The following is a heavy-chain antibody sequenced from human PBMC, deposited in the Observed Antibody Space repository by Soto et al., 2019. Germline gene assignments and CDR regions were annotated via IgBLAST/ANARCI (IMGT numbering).Heavy chain of an antibody. Sequence: HPGGSLRLSCAASGFTFSSYAMSWVRQAPGKGLEWVSAISGSGGSTYYADSVKGRFTISRDNSKNTLYLQMNSLRAEDTAVYYCAKDDAARPYYYYGMDVWGQGTTVTVSS. CDR1: GFTFSSYA. CDR2: ISGSGGST. D-gene: IGHD6-6*01. J-gene: IGHJ6*02. CDR3: AKDDAARPYYYYGMDV. V-gene: IGHV3-23*01.